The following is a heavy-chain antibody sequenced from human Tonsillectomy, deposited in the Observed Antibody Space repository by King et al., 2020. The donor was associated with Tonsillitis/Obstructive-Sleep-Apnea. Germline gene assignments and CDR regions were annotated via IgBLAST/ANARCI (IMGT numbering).Heavy chain of an antibody. J-gene: IGHJ4*02. CDR1: GYSFTTYW. CDR3: ARHAVDISNWGVHY. V-gene: IGHV5-51*01. Sequence: QLVQSGAEVKKPGGSLKISCKGSGYSFTTYWIGWVRQMPEKGLEWMGIIYPDDSDIRYSPSFQGQVTISADKSISTAYLQWSSLKASDAAIYYCARHAVDISNWGVHYWGQGNLVTVSS. CDR2: IYPDDSDI. D-gene: IGHD2-2*03.